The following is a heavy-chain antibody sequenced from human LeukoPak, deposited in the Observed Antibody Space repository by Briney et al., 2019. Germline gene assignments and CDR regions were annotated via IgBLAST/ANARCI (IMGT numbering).Heavy chain of an antibody. CDR1: GGSISSSSYY. CDR3: ARGGIAAVVGGFDP. CDR2: INHSGST. D-gene: IGHD6-25*01. Sequence: SETLSLTCTVSGGSISSSSYYWGWIRQPPGKGLEWIGEINHSGSTNYNPSLKSRVTISVDTSKNQFSLKLSSVTAADTAVYYCARGGIAAVVGGFDPWGQGTLVTVSS. J-gene: IGHJ5*02. V-gene: IGHV4-39*07.